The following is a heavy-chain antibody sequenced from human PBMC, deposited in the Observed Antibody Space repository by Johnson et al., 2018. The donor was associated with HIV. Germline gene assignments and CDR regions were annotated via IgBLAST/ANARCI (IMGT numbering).Heavy chain of an antibody. J-gene: IGHJ3*02. Sequence: QVQLVESGGGVVQPGGYLRLSCAASGFTFSSYGMHWVRQAPGKGLEWVAFIRYDGSNKYYADSVKGRFTISRDNSKNTLSLQMNSPRVDDTAIYYCARVRAGRENAFDIWGQGTMVTVSS. CDR3: ARVRAGRENAFDI. CDR2: IRYDGSNK. CDR1: GFTFSSYG. V-gene: IGHV3-30*02. D-gene: IGHD1-26*01.